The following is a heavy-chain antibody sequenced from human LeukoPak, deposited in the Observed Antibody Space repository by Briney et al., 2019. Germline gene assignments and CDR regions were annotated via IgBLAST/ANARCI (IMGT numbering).Heavy chain of an antibody. D-gene: IGHD6-6*01. J-gene: IGHJ4*02. Sequence: PGGSLRLSCAVSGFIFSNYAMSWVRQAPGKGLEWVSGIRGSGSSTYYADSVKGRFTISRGDSKNTLYLQMNSLRAEDTAVYYCAKAGQQLVYDPKFDYWGQGTLVTVSS. CDR3: AKAGQQLVYDPKFDY. CDR1: GFIFSNYA. V-gene: IGHV3-23*01. CDR2: IRGSGSST.